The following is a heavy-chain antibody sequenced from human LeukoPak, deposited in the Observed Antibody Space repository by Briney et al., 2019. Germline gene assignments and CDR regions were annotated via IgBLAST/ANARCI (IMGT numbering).Heavy chain of an antibody. J-gene: IGHJ4*02. CDR2: ISAYNGNT. CDR1: GYTFTSYG. Sequence: ASVKVSCKASGYTFTSYGISWVRQAPGQGLEWMGWISAYNGNTNYAQKFQGRVTITTDESTSTAYMELSSLRSEDTAVYYCASGLYDSSGYYYFLDYWGPGTLVTVSS. D-gene: IGHD3-22*01. V-gene: IGHV1-18*01. CDR3: ASGLYDSSGYYYFLDY.